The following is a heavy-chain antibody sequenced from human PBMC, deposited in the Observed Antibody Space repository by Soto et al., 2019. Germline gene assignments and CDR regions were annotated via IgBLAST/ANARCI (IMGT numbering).Heavy chain of an antibody. CDR1: GCSISSYY. J-gene: IGHJ5*02. CDR3: ASNFEYSSGWYWFDP. D-gene: IGHD6-19*01. CDR2: IYYSGST. V-gene: IGHV4-59*08. Sequence: SETLSLTCTFSGCSISSYYWSWIRQPPGKGLKWIRYIYYSGSTNYNPSLKSRVTISVDTSKNQFSLKLSSVTAADTAVYYCASNFEYSSGWYWFDPWGQGTLVTVSS.